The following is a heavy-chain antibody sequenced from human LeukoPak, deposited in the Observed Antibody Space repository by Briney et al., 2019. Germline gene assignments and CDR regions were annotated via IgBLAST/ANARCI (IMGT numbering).Heavy chain of an antibody. CDR2: IYYSGST. CDR1: GGSISSSSYY. Sequence: PSETLSLTCTVSGGSISSSSYYWGWIRQPPGKGLEWIGSIYYSGSTYYNPSLKSRVSISMDTSKNQFSLNLSSVTAADTAVYYSARRAVGTFDYWGQGTLVTVSS. J-gene: IGHJ4*02. D-gene: IGHD6-13*01. CDR3: ARRAVGTFDY. V-gene: IGHV4-39*01.